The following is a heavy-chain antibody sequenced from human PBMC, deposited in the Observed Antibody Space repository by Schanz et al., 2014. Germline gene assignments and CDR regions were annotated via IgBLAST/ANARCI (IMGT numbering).Heavy chain of an antibody. CDR3: ARGGPAYYFDD. J-gene: IGHJ4*02. CDR1: GFTFSSYA. Sequence: EVQLVESGGGLIQPGGSLRLSCAASGFTFSSYAMSWARQAPGKGLEWVSYISSASSTINYADSVKGRFTISRDNAKNSLFLQMNSLRAEDTAVYYCARGGPAYYFDDWGQGTLVTVSS. V-gene: IGHV3-48*01. CDR2: ISSASSTI.